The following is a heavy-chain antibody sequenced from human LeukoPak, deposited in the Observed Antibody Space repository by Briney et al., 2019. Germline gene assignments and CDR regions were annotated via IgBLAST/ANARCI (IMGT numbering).Heavy chain of an antibody. J-gene: IGHJ4*02. CDR1: GSTFSSYS. Sequence: GGSLRLSCAASGSTFSSYSMNWVRQAPGKGLEWVSSISSSSSYIYYADSVKGRFTISRDNAKNSLYLQMNSLRAEDTAVYYCARDPLVGATTVGDYWGQGTLVTVSS. CDR2: ISSSSSYI. D-gene: IGHD1-26*01. V-gene: IGHV3-21*01. CDR3: ARDPLVGATTVGDY.